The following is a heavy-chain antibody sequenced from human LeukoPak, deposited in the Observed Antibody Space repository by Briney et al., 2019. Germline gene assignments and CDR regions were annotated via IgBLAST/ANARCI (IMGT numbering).Heavy chain of an antibody. D-gene: IGHD3-22*01. CDR1: GFTVSSNY. Sequence: GGSLRLSCAASGFTVSSNYVSWVRQAPGKGLDWVSVIYSGGSTYYADSVKGRFTISRDNSKNTLYLQMNSLRAEDTAVYYCAREGYYDSSGYYYWGQGTLVTVSS. V-gene: IGHV3-66*01. J-gene: IGHJ4*02. CDR3: AREGYYDSSGYYY. CDR2: IYSGGST.